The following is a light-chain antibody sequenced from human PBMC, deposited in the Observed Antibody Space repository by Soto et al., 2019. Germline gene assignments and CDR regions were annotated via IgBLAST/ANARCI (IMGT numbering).Light chain of an antibody. J-gene: IGKJ2*04. CDR3: QQFGSPWR. Sequence: EIVLTQSPGTLSLSPGERATLSCRAGQTVSSNYLAWYQQKPGHAPRLLIHGASNRATGIPDRFSGSGSGTDFTLTISRLEPEDAAVYYCQQFGSPWRFGQGTRLEI. CDR2: GAS. V-gene: IGKV3-20*01. CDR1: QTVSSNY.